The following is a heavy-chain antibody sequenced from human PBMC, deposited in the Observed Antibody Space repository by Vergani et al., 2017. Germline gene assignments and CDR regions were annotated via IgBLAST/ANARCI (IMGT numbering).Heavy chain of an antibody. J-gene: IGHJ6*02. CDR3: ARGAVVVVXATPNYYYYYGMDV. CDR2: ISSSSSYI. Sequence: EVQLVESGGGLVKPGGSLGLSCAASGFTFSSYSMNWVRQAPGKGLEWVSSISSSSSYIYYADSVKGRFTISRDNAKNSLYLQMNSLRAEDTAVYYCARGAVVVVXATPNYYYYYGMDVWGQGTTVTVSS. V-gene: IGHV3-21*01. CDR1: GFTFSSYS. D-gene: IGHD2-15*01.